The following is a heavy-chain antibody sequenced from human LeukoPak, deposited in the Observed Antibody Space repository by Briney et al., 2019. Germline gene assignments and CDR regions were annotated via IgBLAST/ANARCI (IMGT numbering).Heavy chain of an antibody. V-gene: IGHV5-51*01. Sequence: GESLKISCKGSGYSYTSYWIGWVRQMPGKGLEWMGIIYPGDSATRYSPSIQGQVTISADKSISTAYLQWSSLKASDTAKYYCALGRRGAAGAFDIWGQGTLVTVSS. CDR1: GYSYTSYW. CDR2: IYPGDSAT. D-gene: IGHD3-10*01. CDR3: ALGRRGAAGAFDI. J-gene: IGHJ3*02.